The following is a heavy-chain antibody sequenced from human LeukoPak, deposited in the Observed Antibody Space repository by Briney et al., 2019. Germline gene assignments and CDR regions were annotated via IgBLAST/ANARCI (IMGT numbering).Heavy chain of an antibody. CDR3: ATFLSSGWLFDY. CDR2: IYDSGST. J-gene: IGHJ4*02. D-gene: IGHD6-19*01. V-gene: IGHV4-39*01. CDR1: GGSIRSSYYY. Sequence: SETLSLTCTVSGGSIRSSYYYWGWIRQPPGKGLEWIGSIYDSGSTYYNPSLKSRVTISVDTSKNQFSLKLNSVTAADTAVYYCATFLSSGWLFDYWGQGTLVTVSS.